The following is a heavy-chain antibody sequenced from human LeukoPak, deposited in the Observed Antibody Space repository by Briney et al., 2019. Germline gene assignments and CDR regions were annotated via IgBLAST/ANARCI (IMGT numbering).Heavy chain of an antibody. CDR3: ARQGYISGQGFRNNWFDP. D-gene: IGHD6-19*01. V-gene: IGHV4-39*01. CDR1: GGSISSSSFY. Sequence: SETLSLTCTVSGGSISSSSFYWGWIRQPPGKGLEWIGTISYSGSTYYNPSLRSRVTMSVDTSKNQFSLRLSSVTAADTAVYYCARQGYISGQGFRNNWFDPWGQGSLVTVSS. CDR2: ISYSGST. J-gene: IGHJ5*02.